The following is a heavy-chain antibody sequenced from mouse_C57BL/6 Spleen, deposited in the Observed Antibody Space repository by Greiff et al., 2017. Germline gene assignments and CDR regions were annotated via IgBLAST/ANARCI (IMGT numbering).Heavy chain of an antibody. CDR3: AREDYCGSSYAYFDV. D-gene: IGHD1-1*01. Sequence: VQLQQPGAELVKPGASVKMSCKASGYTFTRYWITWVKQRPGQGLEWIGDIYPGSGSTNYNEQFKSKATLTVDTSSSTAYMQLSSLTSEDSAVYYCAREDYCGSSYAYFDVWGTGTTVTVSS. CDR2: IYPGSGST. V-gene: IGHV1-55*01. J-gene: IGHJ1*03. CDR1: GYTFTRYW.